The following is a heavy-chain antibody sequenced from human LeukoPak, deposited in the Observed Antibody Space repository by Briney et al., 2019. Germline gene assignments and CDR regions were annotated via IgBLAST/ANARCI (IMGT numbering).Heavy chain of an antibody. V-gene: IGHV3-23*01. Sequence: GGSLRLSCAASGFTFSNYGMIWVRQAPGKGLEWVSSINGRADEVHYADSVKGRFTISRDNSKNTLYLQMNSLRAEDTALYYCAKGGAINGSYWFDPWGPGTPVTVSS. CDR1: GFTFSNYG. D-gene: IGHD5-24*01. J-gene: IGHJ5*02. CDR3: AKGGAINGSYWFDP. CDR2: INGRADEV.